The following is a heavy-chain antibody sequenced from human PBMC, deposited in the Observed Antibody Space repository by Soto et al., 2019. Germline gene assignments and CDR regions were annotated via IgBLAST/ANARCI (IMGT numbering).Heavy chain of an antibody. CDR2: IYNGGST. J-gene: IGHJ4*02. CDR1: GGSVSSRVYC. CDR3: ARVPGADKIDC. V-gene: IGHV4-30-4*01. Sequence: QVPLQESGPGLVEPSQTLSLTCTVSGGSVSSRVYCWSWIRQSPGEVLEWIGHIYNGGSTYSNPSLRGRATISVDTTKNQFSLKLSSVTAADTAVYYCARVPGADKIDCWGQGTLVTVSS.